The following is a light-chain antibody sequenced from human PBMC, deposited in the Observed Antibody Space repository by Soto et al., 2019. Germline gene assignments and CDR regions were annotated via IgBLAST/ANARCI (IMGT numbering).Light chain of an antibody. CDR3: SSYTSSSTYV. CDR2: EVS. V-gene: IGLV2-14*01. CDR1: SGDVGGYNY. Sequence: SPLTQPASVSSSPGHSMTISCTGTSGDVGGYNYVSWYQQHPGKAPKLMIYEVSNRPSGVSNRFSGSKSGNTASLTISGLQAEDEADYYCSSYTSSSTYVFGTGTKVTVL. J-gene: IGLJ1*01.